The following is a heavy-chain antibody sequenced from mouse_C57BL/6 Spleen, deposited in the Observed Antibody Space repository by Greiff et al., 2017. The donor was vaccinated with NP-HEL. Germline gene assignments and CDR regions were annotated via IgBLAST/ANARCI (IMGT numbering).Heavy chain of an antibody. Sequence: QVQLQQPGAELVKPGASVKLSCKASGYTFTSYWMHWVKQRPGQGLEWIGMIHPNSGSTNYNEKFKSKATLTVDKSSSTAYMQLSSLTSEDSAVYYCARITTVVGAMDYWGKGTSVTVSS. D-gene: IGHD1-1*01. CDR1: GYTFTSYW. CDR2: IHPNSGST. J-gene: IGHJ4*01. CDR3: ARITTVVGAMDY. V-gene: IGHV1-64*01.